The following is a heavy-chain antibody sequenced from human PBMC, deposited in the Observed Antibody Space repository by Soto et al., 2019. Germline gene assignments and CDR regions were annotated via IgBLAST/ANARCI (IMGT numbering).Heavy chain of an antibody. CDR3: AASCVACGGFNYYGMDV. D-gene: IGHD5-12*01. J-gene: IGHJ6*02. CDR1: GGSISSGGYY. V-gene: IGHV4-31*03. Sequence: QVQLQESGPGLVKPSQTLSLTCTVSGGSISSGGYYWSWIRQHPGKGLEWIGYIYYSGSTYYNPSLKRRVTISVYTSKTQCSLKVSSVTDADTAVYYCAASCVACGGFNYYGMDVWGQGTTVTVSS. CDR2: IYYSGST.